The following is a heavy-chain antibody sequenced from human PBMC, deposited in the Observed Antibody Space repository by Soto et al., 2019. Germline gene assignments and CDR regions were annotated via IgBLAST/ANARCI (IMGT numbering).Heavy chain of an antibody. D-gene: IGHD3-10*01. J-gene: IGHJ4*02. CDR1: GYSISSGYH. V-gene: IGHV4-38-2*02. CDR2: ISHTGTT. Sequence: PSETLSLTCAVSGYSISSGYHWAWVRQLPGKGLEWIATISHTGTTYYSLSLKSRATISIDTSKNQFSLKLSSVTAADTAVHYCARDAGFGAYDFWGQGTLVTVSS. CDR3: ARDAGFGAYDF.